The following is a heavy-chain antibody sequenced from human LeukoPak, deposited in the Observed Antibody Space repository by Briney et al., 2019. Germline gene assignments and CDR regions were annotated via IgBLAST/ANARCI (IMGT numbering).Heavy chain of an antibody. CDR1: GFTFSSYA. V-gene: IGHV3-23*01. CDR3: GKEGFLGWGKSFFDY. CDR2: ISGSGGTT. D-gene: IGHD3-16*01. J-gene: IGHJ4*02. Sequence: PGGSLRLSCAASGFTFSSYAMTWVRQAPGKGLEWVSTISGSGGTTYYADSVKGRFTISRDNSKNTLYLQMNSLRAEDTAVYYCGKEGFLGWGKSFFDYGARGPLAPVSS.